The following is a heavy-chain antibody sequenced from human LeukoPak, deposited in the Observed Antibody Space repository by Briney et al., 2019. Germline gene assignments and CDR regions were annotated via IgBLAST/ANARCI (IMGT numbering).Heavy chain of an antibody. CDR3: ARDPGYYYGSESYYY. CDR2: ISIISYSI. J-gene: IGHJ4*02. V-gene: IGHV3-21*01. D-gene: IGHD3-10*01. Sequence: GGSLRLSCAASGFTFSSYSMNWVRQAPGKGLECVSSISIISYSIYYADSVKGRFTISRDNAKNSLYLQMNCLRAEAMAVYYCARDPGYYYGSESYYYWGQGTLVTVSS. CDR1: GFTFSSYS.